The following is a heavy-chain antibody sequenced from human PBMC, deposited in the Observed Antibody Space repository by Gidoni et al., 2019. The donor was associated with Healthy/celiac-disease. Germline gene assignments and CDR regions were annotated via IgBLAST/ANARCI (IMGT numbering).Heavy chain of an antibody. D-gene: IGHD3-10*01. V-gene: IGHV3-11*06. Sequence: LVKPGGSLRLSCAAAGFPFSDYYMSWIRQAPGKGLAWVSYISSSSSYTNYADSVKGRFTISRDNAKNTLNLQMNSLRAEDTAVYYCASDLSGSYYIGAFDLWGQGTMVTVSS. CDR1: GFPFSDYY. CDR2: ISSSSSYT. J-gene: IGHJ3*01. CDR3: ASDLSGSYYIGAFDL.